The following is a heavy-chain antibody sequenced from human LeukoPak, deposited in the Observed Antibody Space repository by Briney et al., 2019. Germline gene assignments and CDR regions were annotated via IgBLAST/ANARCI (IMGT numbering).Heavy chain of an antibody. V-gene: IGHV3-30*02. CDR3: AKERVVVVPAAILLDY. Sequence: TGGSLRLSCAASGFTFSIYGMHWVRQAPGKGLEWVAFIRYDGSNKYYADSVKGRFTISRDNSKNTLYLQMNSLRAEDAAVYYCAKERVVVVPAAILLDYWGQGTLVTVSS. CDR1: GFTFSIYG. J-gene: IGHJ4*02. CDR2: IRYDGSNK. D-gene: IGHD2-2*01.